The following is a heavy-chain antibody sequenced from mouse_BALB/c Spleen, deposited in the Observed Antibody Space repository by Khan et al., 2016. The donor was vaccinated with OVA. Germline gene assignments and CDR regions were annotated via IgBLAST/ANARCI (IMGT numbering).Heavy chain of an antibody. CDR2: ISYSGNT. CDR1: GYSITSYYV. CDR3: ASGGLLLRYPDYFDY. D-gene: IGHD1-1*01. V-gene: IGHV3-2*02. J-gene: IGHJ2*01. Sequence: VQLKQSGPGLLKPSQSLYLSCNATGYSITSYYVWYGNRQLPENILEMMAYISYSGNTTYSQSFRSRISITRDTSTNPAFLQLNSVTTEDTATYYCASGGLLLRYPDYFDYWGQGTTLTVSS.